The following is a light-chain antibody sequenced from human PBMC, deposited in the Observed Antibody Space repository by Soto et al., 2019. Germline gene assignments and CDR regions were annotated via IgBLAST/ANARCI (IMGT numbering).Light chain of an antibody. CDR2: AAS. CDR3: QQLNSYPIT. CDR1: QVISSY. Sequence: DMQLTQSPSFLSASVGDRVTITRRASQVISSYLAWYQQKPGKAPKLLIYAASTLQSGVPSRFSGSGSGTELTLTISSLQPEDFATYYCQQLNSYPITFGQGTRLEIK. V-gene: IGKV1-9*01. J-gene: IGKJ5*01.